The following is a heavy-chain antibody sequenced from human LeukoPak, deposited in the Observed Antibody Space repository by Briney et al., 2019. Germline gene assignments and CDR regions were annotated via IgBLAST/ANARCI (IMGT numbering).Heavy chain of an antibody. CDR1: GFTFSNYN. V-gene: IGHV3-48*01. CDR3: ARTDPGGAYYDFWSGYYPFDY. Sequence: PGGSLRLSCAASGFTFSNYNMNWVRQAPGKGLEWVSYISSSSATTYYADSVKGRFTISRDNAKNSLYLQMNSLRGEDTAVYYCARTDPGGAYYDFWSGYYPFDYWGQGTLVTVSS. D-gene: IGHD3-3*01. J-gene: IGHJ4*02. CDR2: ISSSSATT.